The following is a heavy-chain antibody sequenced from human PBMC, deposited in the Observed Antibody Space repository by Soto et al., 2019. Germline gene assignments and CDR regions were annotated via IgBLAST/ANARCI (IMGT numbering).Heavy chain of an antibody. CDR1: GFTVSHKY. Sequence: PGGSLRLSCAASGFTVSHKYISWVRQAPGKGLEWVSGISSDGRTYYADSVKGRLSISRDISKDTVYLQMDSLGSEDTAIYYCARDCCSKNHFAHWGQGTLATVSS. CDR2: ISSDGRT. CDR3: ARDCCSKNHFAH. J-gene: IGHJ4*02. D-gene: IGHD2-2*01. V-gene: IGHV3-53*01.